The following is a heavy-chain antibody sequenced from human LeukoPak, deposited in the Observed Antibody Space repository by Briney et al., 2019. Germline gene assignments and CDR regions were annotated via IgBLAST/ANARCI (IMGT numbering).Heavy chain of an antibody. V-gene: IGHV3-30-3*01. CDR1: GFTVSSNY. Sequence: GGSLRLSCAAPGFTVSSNYMSWVRQAPGKGLEWVAVISYDGSNKYYADSVKGRFTISRDNSKNTLYPQMNSLRAEDTAVYYCARDRNRHFDYWGQGTLVTVSS. J-gene: IGHJ4*02. CDR2: ISYDGSNK. D-gene: IGHD1-14*01. CDR3: ARDRNRHFDY.